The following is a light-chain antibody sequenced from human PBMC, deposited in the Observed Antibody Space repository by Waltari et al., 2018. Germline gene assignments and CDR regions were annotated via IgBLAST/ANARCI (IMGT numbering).Light chain of an antibody. CDR2: AAS. V-gene: IGKV1-9*01. J-gene: IGKJ4*01. CDR1: QAINSF. Sequence: IQLNQSPSSLSESVGDRVTITSRASQAINSFLAWYQQKPEKAPKVLIYAASTLQIGVPSRFSGSGSGTEFTLTISSLQPEDFATYYCQHFKSYPLTFGGGTKVEIK. CDR3: QHFKSYPLT.